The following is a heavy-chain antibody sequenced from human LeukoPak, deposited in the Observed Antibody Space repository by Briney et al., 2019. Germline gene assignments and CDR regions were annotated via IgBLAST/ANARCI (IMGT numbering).Heavy chain of an antibody. J-gene: IGHJ6*02. Sequence: GASVKVSCKASGYTFTGYYMHWVRQAPGQGLEWMGWINPNSGGTNYAQKFQGRVTMTRDTSISTAYMELSRLRSDDTAVYYCARDSEYCSGGSCSYYYYYGMDVWGQGTTVTVSS. CDR3: ARDSEYCSGGSCSYYYYYGMDV. CDR2: INPNSGGT. D-gene: IGHD2-15*01. CDR1: GYTFTGYY. V-gene: IGHV1-2*02.